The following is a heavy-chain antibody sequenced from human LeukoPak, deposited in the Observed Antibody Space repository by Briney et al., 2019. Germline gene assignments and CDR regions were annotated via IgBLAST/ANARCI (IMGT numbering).Heavy chain of an antibody. CDR2: ISYDGSNK. CDR1: GFTSSSYA. D-gene: IGHD6-13*01. Sequence: PGGSLRLSCAASGFTSSSYAMHWVRQAPGKGLEWVAVISYDGSNKYYADSVKGRFTISRDNSKNTLYLQMNSLRAEDTAVYYCASPQQQLVRWGQGTLVTVSS. CDR3: ASPQQQLVR. J-gene: IGHJ4*02. V-gene: IGHV3-30*04.